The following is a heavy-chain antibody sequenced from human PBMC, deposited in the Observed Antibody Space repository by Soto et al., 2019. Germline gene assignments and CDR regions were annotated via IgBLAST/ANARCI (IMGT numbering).Heavy chain of an antibody. CDR3: AKSMAQGNYYYYGMDV. Sequence: GESLKISCKGSGYSFTSYWIGWVRQMPGKGLEWMGIIYPGDSDTRYSPSFQGQVTISADKSISTAYLQWSSLKASDTAMYYCAKSMAQGNYYYYGMDVWGQGTPVTVSS. V-gene: IGHV5-51*01. CDR2: IYPGDSDT. CDR1: GYSFTSYW. D-gene: IGHD2-8*01. J-gene: IGHJ6*02.